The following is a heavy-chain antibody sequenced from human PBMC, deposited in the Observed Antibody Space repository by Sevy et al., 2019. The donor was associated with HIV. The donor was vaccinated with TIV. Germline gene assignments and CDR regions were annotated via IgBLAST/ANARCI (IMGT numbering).Heavy chain of an antibody. Sequence: GGSLRRSCEASGFTFSDHGMNGVRQAPGKGLEWVALISFDGSVKYYAESVKGRFTISRDNFKNTLYLQTTGLRVEDTAVYYCARESSGGDYGMDVWGKGTKVTVS. D-gene: IGHD3-10*01. V-gene: IGHV3-30*03. CDR1: GFTFSDHG. CDR2: ISFDGSVK. J-gene: IGHJ6*04. CDR3: ARESSGGDYGMDV.